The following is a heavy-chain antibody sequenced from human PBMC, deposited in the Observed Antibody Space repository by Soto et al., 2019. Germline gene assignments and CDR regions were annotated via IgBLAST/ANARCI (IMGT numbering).Heavy chain of an antibody. D-gene: IGHD1-20*01. Sequence: EVQMVESGGGVVRPGGSLRLSCAASGFTFDDYGMSWVRQAPGKGLEWVSGINWNGGSTGYADSVKGRFTISRDNAKNSLYLQINSLRAEDTALYYCARGTITGTMKSHAGHAFDIWGQGTMVTVSS. CDR1: GFTFDDYG. J-gene: IGHJ3*02. CDR3: ARGTITGTMKSHAGHAFDI. V-gene: IGHV3-20*04. CDR2: INWNGGST.